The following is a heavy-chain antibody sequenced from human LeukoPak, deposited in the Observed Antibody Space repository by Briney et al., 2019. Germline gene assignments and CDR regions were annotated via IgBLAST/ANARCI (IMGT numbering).Heavy chain of an antibody. Sequence: GASVKVSCKASGYSFTGYYMHWVRQAPGQGLEWMGWINPNTGGTNYAQKFQGRVTMTRDTSITTAYMELTWLGSDDTAVYYCARDRGRGYNYDSGDFDFWGQGTLATVSS. D-gene: IGHD3-22*01. CDR3: ARDRGRGYNYDSGDFDF. J-gene: IGHJ4*02. CDR1: GYSFTGYY. CDR2: INPNTGGT. V-gene: IGHV1-2*02.